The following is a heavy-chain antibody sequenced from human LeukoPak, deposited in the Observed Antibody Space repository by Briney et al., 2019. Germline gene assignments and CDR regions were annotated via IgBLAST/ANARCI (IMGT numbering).Heavy chain of an antibody. J-gene: IGHJ5*02. CDR2: ISGSGSTT. CDR3: TTDMRGYCTNCPPNWFDP. D-gene: IGHD2-8*01. V-gene: IGHV3-23*01. CDR1: GFTFSSYA. Sequence: GGSLRLSCAASGFTFSSYAMNWVRQAPGKGLEWVSAISGSGSTTYYADSVKGRFTISRDNSKNTLFLQMNSLTAEDTAVYYCTTDMRGYCTNCPPNWFDPWGQGTLVTVSS.